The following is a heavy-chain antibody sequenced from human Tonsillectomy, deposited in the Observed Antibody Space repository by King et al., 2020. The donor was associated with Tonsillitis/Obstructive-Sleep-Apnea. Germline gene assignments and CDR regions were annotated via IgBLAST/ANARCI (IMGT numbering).Heavy chain of an antibody. CDR2: INHSGST. J-gene: IGHJ6*03. Sequence: VQLQQWGAGLLKPSEPLSLTCAVYGGSFSGYYWSWLRQPPGKGLEWIGEINHSGSTNYNPSLKSRVTISVDTSKNQFSLKLSSVTAADTAVYYCARRSVITMVQGVFYYYYYYMDVWGKGTTVTVSS. CDR3: ARRSVITMVQGVFYYYYYYMDV. V-gene: IGHV4-34*01. D-gene: IGHD3-10*01. CDR1: GGSFSGYY.